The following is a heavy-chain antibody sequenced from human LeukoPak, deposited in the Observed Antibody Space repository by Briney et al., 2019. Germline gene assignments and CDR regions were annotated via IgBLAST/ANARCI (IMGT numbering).Heavy chain of an antibody. V-gene: IGHV3-33*06. CDR3: AKDTPVGYFDY. Sequence: GGSLRLSCAASGVTFSSYEMNWVRQAPGKGLEGGAVICDEGSKKYYADPVKGRVTISRDNSKKTLYLQMNSLRAEDTAVYYCAKDTPVGYFDYWGQGTLVTVSS. J-gene: IGHJ4*02. CDR2: ICDEGSKK. CDR1: GVTFSSYE. D-gene: IGHD1-26*01.